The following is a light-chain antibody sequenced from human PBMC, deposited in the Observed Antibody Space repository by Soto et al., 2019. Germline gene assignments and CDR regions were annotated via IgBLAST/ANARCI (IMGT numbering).Light chain of an antibody. CDR1: SSNIGAGFD. CDR3: QSYDNSLLAYV. CDR2: AND. J-gene: IGLJ2*01. Sequence: QSVLTQPPSVSGAPGQRLTISCAGTSSNIGAGFDVHWYQQLPGTAPKLLIYANDDWPSGVPDRFSGSTSGTSASLAITGLQAEDAADYYCQSYDNSLLAYVFGGGTKVTVL. V-gene: IGLV1-40*01.